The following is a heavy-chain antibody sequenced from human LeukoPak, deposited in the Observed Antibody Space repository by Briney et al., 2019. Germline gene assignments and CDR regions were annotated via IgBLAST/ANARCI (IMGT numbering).Heavy chain of an antibody. V-gene: IGHV4-30-2*01. CDR2: IYHSGST. J-gene: IGHJ4*02. D-gene: IGHD3-22*01. CDR1: GGSISSGGYS. Sequence: SQTLSLTCAVSGGSISSGGYSWSWIRQPPGKGLEWIGYIYHSGSTYYNPSLKSRVTISVDRSKNQFSLKLSSVTAADTAVYYCARAPTPYYYDSSGPFFDYWGQGTLVTVSS. CDR3: ARAPTPYYYDSSGPFFDY.